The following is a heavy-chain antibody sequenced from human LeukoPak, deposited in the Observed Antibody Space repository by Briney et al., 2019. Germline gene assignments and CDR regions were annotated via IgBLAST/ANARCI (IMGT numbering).Heavy chain of an antibody. CDR2: ISSSGTTI. Sequence: GGSLRLSCAASGFTFSDYYMSWIRQAPGKGLEWVSYISSSGTTIYYADSVKGRFTISRDNAENSLYLQMNSLRAEDTAVYYCAREDYQLFFDYWGQGTLVTVSS. V-gene: IGHV3-11*01. J-gene: IGHJ4*02. D-gene: IGHD2-2*01. CDR1: GFTFSDYY. CDR3: AREDYQLFFDY.